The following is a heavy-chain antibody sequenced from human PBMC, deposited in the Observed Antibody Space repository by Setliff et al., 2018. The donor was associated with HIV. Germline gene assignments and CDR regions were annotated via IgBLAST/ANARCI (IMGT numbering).Heavy chain of an antibody. J-gene: IGHJ4*02. CDR3: SASGWPFDY. CDR1: GFSFSSYE. CDR2: ISSSGSPI. Sequence: PGGSLRLSCAASGFSFSSYEMNWVRQAPGKGLEWVSYISSSGSPIYYADSVKGRFTISRDNANKSLFLQMNSLRADDTAVYYCSASGWPFDYWGQGTLVTVSS. V-gene: IGHV3-48*03. D-gene: IGHD6-19*01.